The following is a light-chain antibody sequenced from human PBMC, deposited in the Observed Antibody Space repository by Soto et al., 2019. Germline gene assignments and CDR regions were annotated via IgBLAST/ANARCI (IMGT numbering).Light chain of an antibody. CDR1: QSLLHNNGYNY. V-gene: IGKV2-28*01. CDR3: MQALRTRT. CDR2: LGS. Sequence: DIVMTQSPLSLPVTPGEPASISCRSSQSLLHNNGYNYLDWYLQKPGQSPQLLIYLGSNRASGVPDRFSGSGSGTDFTLKISRVEAEDVGVYYCMQALRTRTFGQGTKVDIK. J-gene: IGKJ1*01.